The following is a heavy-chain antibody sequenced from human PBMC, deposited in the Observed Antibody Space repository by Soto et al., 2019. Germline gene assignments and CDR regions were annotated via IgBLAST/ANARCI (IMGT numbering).Heavy chain of an antibody. V-gene: IGHV1-69*13. CDR1: GGTFSSYA. D-gene: IGHD6-19*01. CDR2: IIPIFGTA. Sequence: SVKVSCKASGGTFSSYAISWVRQAPGQGLGWMGGIIPIFGTANYAQKIQGRVTITADESTSTAYMELSSLRSEDTAVYYCARVGSIAVAGTPQYYFDYWGQGTLVTVSS. J-gene: IGHJ4*02. CDR3: ARVGSIAVAGTPQYYFDY.